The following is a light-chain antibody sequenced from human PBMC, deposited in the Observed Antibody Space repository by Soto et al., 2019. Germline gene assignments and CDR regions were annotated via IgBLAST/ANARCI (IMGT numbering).Light chain of an antibody. CDR2: DAS. V-gene: IGKV1-5*01. J-gene: IGKJ1*01. Sequence: NMSPSTLSASIGDRVTITCRASQSISSWLAWYQQKPGKAPKLLIYDASSLESGVPSRFSGSGSGTEFTLTITSLQPDDFATYYCQQYNSYPWTFGQGSMV. CDR3: QQYNSYPWT. CDR1: QSISSW.